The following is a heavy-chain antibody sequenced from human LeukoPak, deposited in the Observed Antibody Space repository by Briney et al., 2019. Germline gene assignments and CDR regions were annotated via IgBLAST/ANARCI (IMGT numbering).Heavy chain of an antibody. Sequence: ASVKVSCKASGYTFTSYYMHWVRQAPGQGLEWIGIINPSGGSTSYAQKFQGRVTMTRDTSTSTVYMELSSLRSEDTAVYYCARDGQRYYYDSSGYYLDYWGQGTLVTVSS. CDR1: GYTFTSYY. V-gene: IGHV1-46*01. CDR2: INPSGGST. J-gene: IGHJ4*02. D-gene: IGHD3-22*01. CDR3: ARDGQRYYYDSSGYYLDY.